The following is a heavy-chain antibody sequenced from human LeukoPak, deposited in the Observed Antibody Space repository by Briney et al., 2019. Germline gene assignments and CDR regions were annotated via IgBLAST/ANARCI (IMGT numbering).Heavy chain of an antibody. CDR1: GGTFSSYA. D-gene: IGHD6-13*01. V-gene: IGHV1-69*04. CDR2: IIPILGIA. CDR3: AIKQLGYSSSWYGHYYYGMDV. Sequence: GSSVKVSCKASGGTFSSYAISWVRQAPGQGLEWMGRIIPILGIANYAQKFQGRVMITADKSTSTAYMERSSLRSQDTAVYYCAIKQLGYSSSWYGHYYYGMDVWGQGTTVTASS. J-gene: IGHJ6*02.